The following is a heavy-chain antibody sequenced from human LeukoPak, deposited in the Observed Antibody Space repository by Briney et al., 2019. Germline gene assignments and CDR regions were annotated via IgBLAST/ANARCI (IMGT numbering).Heavy chain of an antibody. CDR2: ISSSGSTT. J-gene: IGHJ4*02. D-gene: IGHD3-22*01. Sequence: PGGSLRLSCAASGFTFSSYEMNWVRQAPGKGLEWVSYISSSGSTTYYADSVKGRFTISRDNAKNSLYLQMNSLRAEDTAVYYCARGVYYYDSSGYYYRTWFDYWGQGTLVTVSS. CDR1: GFTFSSYE. CDR3: ARGVYYYDSSGYYYRTWFDY. V-gene: IGHV3-48*03.